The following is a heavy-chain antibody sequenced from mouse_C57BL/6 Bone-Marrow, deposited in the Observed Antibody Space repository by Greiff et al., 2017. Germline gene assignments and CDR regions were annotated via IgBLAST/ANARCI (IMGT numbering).Heavy chain of an antibody. D-gene: IGHD2-4*01. J-gene: IGHJ2*01. Sequence: VQLQQSVAELVRPGASVKLSCTASGFNIKNTYMHWVKQRPEQGLEWIGRIDPANGNTKYAATFQGQATITADTSSNTAYLQLSSLTSEDTAIYYCARPFYYYDGFPYYFDYWGQGTTLTVSS. CDR1: GFNIKNTY. CDR3: ARPFYYYDGFPYYFDY. CDR2: IDPANGNT. V-gene: IGHV14-3*01.